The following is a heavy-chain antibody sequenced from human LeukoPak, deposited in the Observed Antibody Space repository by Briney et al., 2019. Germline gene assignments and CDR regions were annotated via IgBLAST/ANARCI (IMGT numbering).Heavy chain of an antibody. CDR2: IIPIFGTA. J-gene: IGHJ4*02. D-gene: IGHD1-26*01. Sequence: SVKVSCKASGGTFISYAISWMRQAPGQGLEWMGGIIPIFGTANYAQKFQGRVTITADESTSTAYMELSSLRSEDTAVYYCARALSGSYPDNYWGQGTLVTVSS. CDR3: ARALSGSYPDNY. CDR1: GGTFISYA. V-gene: IGHV1-69*13.